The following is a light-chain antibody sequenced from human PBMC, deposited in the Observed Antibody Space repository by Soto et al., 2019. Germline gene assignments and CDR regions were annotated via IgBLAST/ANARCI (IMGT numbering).Light chain of an antibody. V-gene: IGKV1-5*03. CDR1: QSISGW. Sequence: DIQMTQSPSTLSTSAGDRVTITCRASQSISGWLAWYQQKPGKAPNLLIYKASSLESGVPSRFGGSGSGTEFPLTISRLQPDDFATYYCQQYKSYPWTFGQGTKVEIK. CDR3: QQYKSYPWT. CDR2: KAS. J-gene: IGKJ1*01.